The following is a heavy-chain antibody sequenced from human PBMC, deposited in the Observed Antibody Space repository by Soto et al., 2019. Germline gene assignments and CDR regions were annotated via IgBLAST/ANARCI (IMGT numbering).Heavy chain of an antibody. CDR2: IYYSGNT. D-gene: IGHD1-1*01. J-gene: IGHJ4*02. Sequence: QVQLQESGPGLVKPSETLSLTCTVSGGSISSYYWSWIRQPPGKGLEWIGYIYYSGNTNYNPSLKSRVTISVDTSKNQFSLKLSSVTAADTAVYYCARRYGYSFHYWGQGTLVTVSS. V-gene: IGHV4-59*08. CDR3: ARRYGYSFHY. CDR1: GGSISSYY.